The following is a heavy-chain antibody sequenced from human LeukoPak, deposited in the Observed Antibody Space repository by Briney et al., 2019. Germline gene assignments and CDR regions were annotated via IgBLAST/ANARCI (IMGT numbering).Heavy chain of an antibody. CDR3: ARLSTHCISTSCYTGGFDY. J-gene: IGHJ4*02. CDR2: IYPGDSDT. CDR1: GYSFTSYW. D-gene: IGHD2-2*02. V-gene: IGHV5-51*01. Sequence: GESLKISCKGSGYSFTSYWIGWVRQMPGKGLEWMGIIYPGDSDTRYSPSFQGQVTISADKSISTAYLQWSSLKASDTAMYYCARLSTHCISTSCYTGGFDYWGQGTLVTVSS.